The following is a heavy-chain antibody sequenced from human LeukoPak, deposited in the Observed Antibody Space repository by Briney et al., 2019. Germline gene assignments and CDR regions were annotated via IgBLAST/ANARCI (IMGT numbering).Heavy chain of an antibody. CDR3: ARRYDYGDYELAY. CDR2: INTNTGNP. Sequence: GASVKVSCKASGYNFISSGVTWVRQAPGQGLEWMGWINTNTGNPTYAQGFTGRFVFSLDTSVSTAYLQISSLKAEDTAVYYCARRYDYGDYELAYWGQGTLVTVSS. J-gene: IGHJ4*02. CDR1: GYNFISSG. V-gene: IGHV7-4-1*02. D-gene: IGHD4-17*01.